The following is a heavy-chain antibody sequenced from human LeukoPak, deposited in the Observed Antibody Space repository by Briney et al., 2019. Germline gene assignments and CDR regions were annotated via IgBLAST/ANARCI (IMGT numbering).Heavy chain of an antibody. CDR3: AREDVPYYYDSSGYYYDAFDI. Sequence: ASVKVSCKASGYTFTSYYMHWVRQAPGQGLEWMGIINPSGGSTSYAQKFLGRVTMTRDTSTSTVYMELSSLRSEDTAVYYCAREDVPYYYDSSGYYYDAFDIWGQGTMVTVSS. J-gene: IGHJ3*02. V-gene: IGHV1-46*01. CDR2: INPSGGST. CDR1: GYTFTSYY. D-gene: IGHD3-22*01.